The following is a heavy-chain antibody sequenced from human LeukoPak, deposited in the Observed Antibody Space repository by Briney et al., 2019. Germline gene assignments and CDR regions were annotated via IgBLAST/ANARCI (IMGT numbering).Heavy chain of an antibody. CDR3: ARRERSYDSSGYRHMDAFTI. V-gene: IGHV7-4-1*02. J-gene: IGHJ3*02. Sequence: ASVKVSCKASGYTFTSYSMNWVRQAPGERLEWRGWINTNTGNPTYAQGFTGRFVFSFDTSVSTAYLQISSVQDEDTAVYYCARRERSYDSSGYRHMDAFTIWGQGTMVTVPS. CDR1: GYTFTSYS. CDR2: INTNTGNP. D-gene: IGHD3-22*01.